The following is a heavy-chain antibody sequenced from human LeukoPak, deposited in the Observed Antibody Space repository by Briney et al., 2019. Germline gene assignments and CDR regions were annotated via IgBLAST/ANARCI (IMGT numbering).Heavy chain of an antibody. J-gene: IGHJ4*02. D-gene: IGHD5-12*01. V-gene: IGHV3-48*03. CDR1: GFTFSSYE. CDR2: ISSSGSTI. CDR3: AREGPLVATTPHFDY. Sequence: PGGSLRLSCAASGFTFSSYEMNWVRQAPGKGLEWVSYISSSGSTIYYADSAKGRFTISRDNAKNSLYLQMNSLRAEDTAVYYCAREGPLVATTPHFDYWGQGTLVTVSS.